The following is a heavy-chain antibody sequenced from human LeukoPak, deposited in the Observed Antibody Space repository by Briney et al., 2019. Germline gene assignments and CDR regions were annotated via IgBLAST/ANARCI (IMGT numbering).Heavy chain of an antibody. CDR3: ARDRSSSWYTNWFDP. CDR1: GFTFSDYY. V-gene: IGHV3-11*04. J-gene: IGHJ5*02. CDR2: ISGGGTTI. D-gene: IGHD6-13*01. Sequence: GGSLRLSCAASGFTFSDYYMSWIRQAPGKGLEYVSYISGGGTTIYYADSVKGRFTISRDNAKKLLYLQMSSLRAEDTAVYYCARDRSSSWYTNWFDPWGQGTLVTVSS.